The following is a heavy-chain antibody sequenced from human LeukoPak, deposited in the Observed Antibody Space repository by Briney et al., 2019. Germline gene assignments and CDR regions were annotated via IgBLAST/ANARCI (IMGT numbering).Heavy chain of an antibody. Sequence: SETLSLTCAVYGGSFSGYYWNWIRQPPGKGLEWIGEITHSGSTNYNPSLKSRVTISVDTSKNQFSLKLSSVTAADTAVYYCARFATYCSSTSCYGGFWFDPWGQGTLVTVSS. D-gene: IGHD2-2*01. CDR1: GGSFSGYY. J-gene: IGHJ5*02. CDR2: ITHSGST. CDR3: ARFATYCSSTSCYGGFWFDP. V-gene: IGHV4-34*01.